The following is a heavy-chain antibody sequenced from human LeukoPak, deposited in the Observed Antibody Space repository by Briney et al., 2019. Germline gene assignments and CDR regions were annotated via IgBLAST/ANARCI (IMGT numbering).Heavy chain of an antibody. CDR2: INHSGST. J-gene: IGHJ4*02. D-gene: IGHD3-3*01. Sequence: GSLRLSCAASGFTFSSYSMNWIRQPPGKGLEWIGEINHSGSTNYNPSLKSRVTISVDTSKNQFSLKLSSVTAADTAVYYCARANDYDFWSGYSFDYWGQGTLVTVSS. CDR1: GFTFSSYS. CDR3: ARANDYDFWSGYSFDY. V-gene: IGHV4-34*01.